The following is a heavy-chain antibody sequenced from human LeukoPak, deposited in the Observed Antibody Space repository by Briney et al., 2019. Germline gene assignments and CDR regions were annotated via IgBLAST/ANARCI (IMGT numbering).Heavy chain of an antibody. V-gene: IGHV3-7*01. D-gene: IGHD3-22*01. CDR3: AGESVAVPASY. J-gene: IGHJ4*02. CDR1: RFSISSYW. Sequence: GGSLRLSCVGSRFSISSYWMSCVRQAPGKGLEGVANINQDGSEIYYLDSVKGRFTISRDNAKNSLYLQMHGLRVEDTAVYSCAGESVAVPASYWGQGTLVTVSS. CDR2: INQDGSEI.